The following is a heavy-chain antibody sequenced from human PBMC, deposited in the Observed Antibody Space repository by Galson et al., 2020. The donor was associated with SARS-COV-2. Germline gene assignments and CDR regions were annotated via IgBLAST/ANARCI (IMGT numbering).Heavy chain of an antibody. CDR2: IWPPDSTT. Sequence: GESLKISCKGSGYRFSNFWIGWVRQMPGKGLEWMGIIWPPDSTTEYSPSFHGHVIVSVDKSTSTTYLQWSSLKASDTAMYYCTTYQETTGYYGFDYWGQGTLVTVSS. V-gene: IGHV5-51*01. CDR3: TTYQETTGYYGFDY. D-gene: IGHD3-9*01. CDR1: GYRFSNFW. J-gene: IGHJ4*02.